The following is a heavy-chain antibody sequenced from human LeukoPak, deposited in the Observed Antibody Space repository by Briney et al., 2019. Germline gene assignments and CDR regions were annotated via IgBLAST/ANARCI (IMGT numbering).Heavy chain of an antibody. CDR2: ISGNSGNK. CDR3: ARDRGYSTFDI. CDR1: EFTFSSYA. J-gene: IGHJ3*02. D-gene: IGHD5-18*01. Sequence: GGSLRLSCVGFEFTFSSYAMGWVRQAPGKGLEWVSVISGNSGNKYYADFVKGRFTISRDNSKNTLYLQMNSLRAEDTALYYCARDRGYSTFDIWGQGTMVTVSS. V-gene: IGHV3-23*01.